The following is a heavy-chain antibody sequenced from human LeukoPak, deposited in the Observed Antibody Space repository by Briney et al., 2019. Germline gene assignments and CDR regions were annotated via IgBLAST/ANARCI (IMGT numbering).Heavy chain of an antibody. Sequence: ASVKVSRKASGYTFTGYYMHWVRQAPGRGLEWMGWINPNSGGTNYAQKFQGRVTMTRDTSISTAYMELSRLRSDDTAVYYCAREVGATTWGAFDTWGQGTMVTVSS. CDR2: INPNSGGT. D-gene: IGHD1-26*01. CDR1: GYTFTGYY. J-gene: IGHJ3*02. V-gene: IGHV1-2*02. CDR3: AREVGATTWGAFDT.